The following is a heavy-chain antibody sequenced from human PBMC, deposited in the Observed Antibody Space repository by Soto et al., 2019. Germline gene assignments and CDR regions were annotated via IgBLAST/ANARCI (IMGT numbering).Heavy chain of an antibody. J-gene: IGHJ6*03. CDR1: GFSFSDYS. V-gene: IGHV3-21*01. CDR3: ARDGAYCSGTGCYAYYHYMDV. D-gene: IGHD2-2*01. Sequence: EVQVVESGGGLVKPGGSLRLACAASGFSFSDYSMNWVRQAPGKGLEWVSSISSSSAYIYYADSLKGRFTVSRDNAKKSVYLQMDSLRAEDTAVYYCARDGAYCSGTGCYAYYHYMDVWGKGTTVTVSS. CDR2: ISSSSAYI.